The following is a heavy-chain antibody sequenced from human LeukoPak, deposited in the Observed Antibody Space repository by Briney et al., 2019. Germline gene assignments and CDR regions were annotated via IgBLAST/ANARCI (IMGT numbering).Heavy chain of an antibody. CDR3: ARSPPYCSSTSCYYYFDY. V-gene: IGHV1-3*01. J-gene: IGHJ4*02. CDR2: INAGSGDT. CDR1: GYTFTRYA. D-gene: IGHD2-2*01. Sequence: GASVKVSCKASGYTFTRYAVHWVRQAPGQRPEWMGWINAGSGDTKYSPKFQGRITIRRDTSASTVYMDLRSLTSEDTAVYYCARSPPYCSSTSCYYYFDYWGQGTLVTVSS.